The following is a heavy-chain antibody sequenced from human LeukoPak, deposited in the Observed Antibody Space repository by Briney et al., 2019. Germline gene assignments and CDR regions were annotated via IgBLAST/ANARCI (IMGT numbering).Heavy chain of an antibody. CDR3: AKDKQDV. Sequence: GGSLRLSCAASGFTFSSYGMHWVRQAPGKGLEWVAVISYDGSDKYYADSVKGRFTISRDNSKNTLYLQMNSLRAEDTAVYYCAKDKQDVWGQGTTVTVSS. CDR1: GFTFSSYG. V-gene: IGHV3-30*18. CDR2: ISYDGSDK. J-gene: IGHJ6*02.